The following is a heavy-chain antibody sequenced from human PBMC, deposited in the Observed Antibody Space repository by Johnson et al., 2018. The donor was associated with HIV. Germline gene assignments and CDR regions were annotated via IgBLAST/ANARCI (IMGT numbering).Heavy chain of an antibody. V-gene: IGHV3-9*01. D-gene: IGHD3-22*01. Sequence: VQLVESGGGVVQPGRSLRLSCAASGFTFDDYAMHWVRQAPGKGLEWVSGISWNSGSIGYADSVKGRFTISRANAKNSLYLQMNSLRAEDTAVYYCARGGSSGYYIFRAFDIWGQGTMVTVSS. CDR2: ISWNSGSI. CDR1: GFTFDDYA. CDR3: ARGGSSGYYIFRAFDI. J-gene: IGHJ3*02.